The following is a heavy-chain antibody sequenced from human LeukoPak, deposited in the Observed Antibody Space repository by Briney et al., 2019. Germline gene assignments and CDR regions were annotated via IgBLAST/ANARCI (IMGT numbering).Heavy chain of an antibody. CDR1: GYTFTGYY. CDR2: INPNSGGT. J-gene: IGHJ4*02. Sequence: GASVKVSCKASGYTFTGYYMHWVRQAPGQGLEWMGWINPNSGGTNYAQKFQGRVTMTRDTSISTAYMELSRLRSDDTAVYYCARDHQYCSGGSCYSNYWGQGTLVTVSS. D-gene: IGHD2-15*01. CDR3: ARDHQYCSGGSCYSNY. V-gene: IGHV1-2*02.